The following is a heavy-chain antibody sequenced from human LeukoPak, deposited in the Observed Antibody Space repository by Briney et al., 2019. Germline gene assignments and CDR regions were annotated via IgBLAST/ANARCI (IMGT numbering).Heavy chain of an antibody. CDR2: INPSGGST. J-gene: IGHJ4*02. CDR3: ARSFYYDSSSYHYLDY. CDR1: GYTFTRYY. D-gene: IGHD3-22*01. V-gene: IGHV1-46*01. Sequence: VSVKVSCKASGYTFTRYYMHWVRQAPGQGLEWMGIINPSGGSTSYAQKFQGRVTMTRDTSTSTVYMELSSLRSEDTAVYYCARSFYYDSSSYHYLDYWSQGTLVTVSS.